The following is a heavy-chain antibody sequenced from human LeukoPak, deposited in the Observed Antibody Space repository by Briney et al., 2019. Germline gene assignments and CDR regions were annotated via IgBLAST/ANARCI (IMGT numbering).Heavy chain of an antibody. CDR2: ITNDGSST. D-gene: IGHD2-2*01. Sequence: GGSLRLSCAASGLTFSSHWMHWVRQAPGKGLVWVSRITNDGSSTTYADSVKGRFTISRDNSKNTLYLQMNSLRAEDTAVYYCARDYCSSTSCYGMDVWGQGTTVTVSS. J-gene: IGHJ6*02. CDR3: ARDYCSSTSCYGMDV. CDR1: GLTFSSHW. V-gene: IGHV3-74*01.